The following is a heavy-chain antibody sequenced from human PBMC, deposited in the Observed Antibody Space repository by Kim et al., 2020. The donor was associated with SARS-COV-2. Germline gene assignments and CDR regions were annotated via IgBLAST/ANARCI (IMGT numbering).Heavy chain of an antibody. D-gene: IGHD4-17*01. J-gene: IGHJ6*02. Sequence: GGSLRLSCAASGFTFSSYWMSWVRQAPGKGLEWVANIKQDGSEKYYVDSVKGRFTISRDNAKNSLYLQMNSLRAEDTAVYYCARDLGDYADPGYYGMDVWGQGTTVTVSS. CDR2: IKQDGSEK. V-gene: IGHV3-7*03. CDR1: GFTFSSYW. CDR3: ARDLGDYADPGYYGMDV.